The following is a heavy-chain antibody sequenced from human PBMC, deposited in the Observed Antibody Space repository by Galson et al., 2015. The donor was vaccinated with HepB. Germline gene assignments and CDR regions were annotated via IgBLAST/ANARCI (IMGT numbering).Heavy chain of an antibody. V-gene: IGHV3-7*01. J-gene: IGHJ3*02. CDR3: ARYQNYYYGGGLYVAFDM. CDR2: IKEDGSVK. CDR1: GFTFNIYW. D-gene: IGHD3-10*01. Sequence: SLRLSCAASGFTFNIYWMTWVRQSPGKGLEWVANIKEDGSVKYYVDSVKGRFTISRDNANNSLYLQMNSLRVEDTAEYYCARYQNYYYGGGLYVAFDMLGQGTMVTVSS.